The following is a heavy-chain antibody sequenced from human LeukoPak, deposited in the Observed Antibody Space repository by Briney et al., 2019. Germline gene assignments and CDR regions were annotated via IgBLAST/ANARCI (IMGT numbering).Heavy chain of an antibody. CDR2: IHYSGST. CDR1: GGSISSNSYY. D-gene: IGHD3-10*01. V-gene: IGHV4-39*01. J-gene: IGHJ5*02. Sequence: SEALSLTCTVSGGSISSNSYYWGWIRQPPGKGLEWIGSIHYSGSTYYNPSLKSRVTISVDTSKNQFSLKLSSVTAADTAVYYCARHFAPEAWFQAPWGQGTLVTVSS. CDR3: ARHFAPEAWFQAP.